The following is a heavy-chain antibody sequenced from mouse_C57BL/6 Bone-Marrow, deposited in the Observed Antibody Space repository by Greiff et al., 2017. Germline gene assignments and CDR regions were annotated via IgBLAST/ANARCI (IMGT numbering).Heavy chain of an antibody. D-gene: IGHD1-1*01. V-gene: IGHV10-1*01. Sequence: EVKLMESGGGLVQPKGSLKLSCAASGFSFNTYAMNWVRQAPGKGLEWVARIRSKSNNYATYYADSVKDRFTISRDDSESMLYLQMHNLKTEDTAMYYCVRRGDGSYYYAMDYWGQGTSVTVSS. CDR3: VRRGDGSYYYAMDY. CDR1: GFSFNTYA. CDR2: IRSKSNNYAT. J-gene: IGHJ4*01.